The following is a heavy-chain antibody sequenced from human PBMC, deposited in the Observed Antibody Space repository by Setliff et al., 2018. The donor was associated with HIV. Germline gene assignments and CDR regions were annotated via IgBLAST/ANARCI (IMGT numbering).Heavy chain of an antibody. CDR2: IHTTGST. D-gene: IGHD3-22*01. CDR3: ARADNYYYDSGAFKSGLDAFDI. J-gene: IGHJ3*02. Sequence: PSETLSLTCTVSGGSISSGTYHWSWIRQPAGKGLEWIGQIHTTGSTNYNPSLRSRVTISVDTSKNQFSLKLSSVTAADTAVYHCARADNYYYDSGAFKSGLDAFDIWGQGTMVTVSS. V-gene: IGHV4-61*09. CDR1: GGSISSGTYH.